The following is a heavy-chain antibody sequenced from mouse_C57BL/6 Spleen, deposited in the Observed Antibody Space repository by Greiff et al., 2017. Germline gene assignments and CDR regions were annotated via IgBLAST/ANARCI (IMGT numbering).Heavy chain of an antibody. Sequence: EVKLVESGGGLVQPKGSLKLSCAASGFSFNTYAMHWVRQAPGQGLEWVARIRSKSNNYATYYADSVKDRFTISRDDSESMLYLQMNNLKTEDTAMYYCVRHEDFDYWGQGTTLTVSS. V-gene: IGHV10-1*01. CDR1: GFSFNTYA. J-gene: IGHJ2*01. CDR2: IRSKSNNYAT. CDR3: VRHEDFDY.